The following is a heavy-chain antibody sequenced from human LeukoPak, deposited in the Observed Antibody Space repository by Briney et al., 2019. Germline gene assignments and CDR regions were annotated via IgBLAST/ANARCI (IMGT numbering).Heavy chain of an antibody. CDR2: IKTDESEI. CDR1: GFTFSNYW. J-gene: IGHJ6*02. V-gene: IGHV3-7*01. CDR3: VRGMDV. Sequence: GGSLRLSCAASGFTFSNYWMTWVRQAPGKGLEWVANIKTDESEIYYVDSVKGRFTISRDNAESSLYLQMNSLRVEDTAVYYCVRGMDVWGQGTTVTVSS.